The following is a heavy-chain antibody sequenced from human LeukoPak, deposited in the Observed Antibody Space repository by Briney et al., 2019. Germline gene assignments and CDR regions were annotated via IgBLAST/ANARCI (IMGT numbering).Heavy chain of an antibody. CDR1: GFTVSSNY. Sequence: PGGSLRLSCAASGFTVSSNYMSWVRQAPGKGLEWVSVIYRGGSTYYADSVKGRFTISRDNSKNTLYLQMNSLRAEDTAVYYCAREGYGDFYTTPYGMDVWGQGTTVTVSS. D-gene: IGHD4-17*01. J-gene: IGHJ6*02. CDR3: AREGYGDFYTTPYGMDV. CDR2: IYRGGST. V-gene: IGHV3-53*01.